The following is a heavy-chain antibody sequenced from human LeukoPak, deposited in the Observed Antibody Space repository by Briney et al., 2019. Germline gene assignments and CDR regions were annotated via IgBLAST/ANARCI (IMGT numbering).Heavy chain of an antibody. CDR3: AKGDSGSYPNWFDP. CDR2: IKQDGSEK. CDR1: GFTFSSYW. Sequence: GGSLRLSCAASGFTFSSYWMSWVRQAPGKGLEWVANIKQDGSEKYYVDSVKGRFTISRDNAKNSLYLQMNSLRAEDTAVYYCAKGDSGSYPNWFDPWGQGTLVTVSS. D-gene: IGHD1-26*01. V-gene: IGHV3-7*01. J-gene: IGHJ5*02.